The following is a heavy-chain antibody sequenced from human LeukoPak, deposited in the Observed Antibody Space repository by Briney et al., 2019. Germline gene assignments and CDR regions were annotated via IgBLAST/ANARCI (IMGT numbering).Heavy chain of an antibody. CDR2: VSGSGGST. D-gene: IGHD2-15*01. CDR1: GFTFGSYA. Sequence: GGSLRLSCAASGFTFGSYAMSWVRQAPGKGLEWVSTVSGSGGSTYYAASVKGRFTISRDNSKNTLYLQMNSLRAEDTAVYYCAKCAGGDIVVVVAANDYWGREPWSPSPQ. V-gene: IGHV3-23*01. CDR3: AKCAGGDIVVVVAANDY. J-gene: IGHJ4*02.